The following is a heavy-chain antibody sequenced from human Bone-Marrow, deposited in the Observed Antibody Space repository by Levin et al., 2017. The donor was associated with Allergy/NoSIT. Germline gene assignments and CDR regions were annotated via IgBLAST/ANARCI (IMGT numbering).Heavy chain of an antibody. CDR3: ARDRSIYCTGGVCVSGGGA. CDR2: ISSSGSTI. CDR1: GFTFSSYE. Sequence: GESLKISCAASGFTFSSYEMNWVRQAPGKGLEWVSYISSSGSTIYYADSVKGRFTISRDNAKNSLYLQMNSLRAEDTAVYYCARDRSIYCTGGVCVSGGGAWGQGTLVTVSS. V-gene: IGHV3-48*03. J-gene: IGHJ5*02. D-gene: IGHD2-8*02.